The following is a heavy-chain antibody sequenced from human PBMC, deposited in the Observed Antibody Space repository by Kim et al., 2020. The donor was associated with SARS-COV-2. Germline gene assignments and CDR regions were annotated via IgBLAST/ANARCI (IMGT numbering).Heavy chain of an antibody. CDR3: ARSNRYYDILTGYKYYFDY. J-gene: IGHJ4*02. CDR1: GGSISSSSYY. Sequence: SETLSLTCTVSGGSISSSSYYWGWIRQPPGKGLEWIGSIYYSGSTYYNPSLKSRVTISVDTSKNQFSLKLSSVTAADTAVYYCARSNRYYDILTGYKYYFDYWGQGTLVTVSS. V-gene: IGHV4-39*01. CDR2: IYYSGST. D-gene: IGHD3-9*01.